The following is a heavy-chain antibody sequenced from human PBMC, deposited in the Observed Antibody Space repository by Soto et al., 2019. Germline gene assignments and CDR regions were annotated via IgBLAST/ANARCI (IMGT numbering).Heavy chain of an antibody. CDR3: AKDSIAVAPEEYYFDY. Sequence: GGSLRLSCAASGFTFSSYGMHWVRQAPGKGLEWVAVISYDGSNKYYADSVKGRLTISRDNSKNTLYLQMNSLRAEDTAVYYCAKDSIAVAPEEYYFDYWGQGTLVTVSS. V-gene: IGHV3-30*18. J-gene: IGHJ4*02. D-gene: IGHD6-19*01. CDR2: ISYDGSNK. CDR1: GFTFSSYG.